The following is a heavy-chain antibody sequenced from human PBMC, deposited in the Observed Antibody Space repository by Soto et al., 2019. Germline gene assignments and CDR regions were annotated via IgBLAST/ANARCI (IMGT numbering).Heavy chain of an antibody. CDR2: IYYSGST. D-gene: IGHD6-13*01. CDR1: GGSISSYY. CDR3: AKHRIAAARSYFDY. V-gene: IGHV4-59*01. J-gene: IGHJ4*02. Sequence: PSETLSLTCTVSGGSISSYYWSWIRQPPGKGLEWIGYIYYSGSTNYNPSLKSRVTISVDTSKNQFSLKLSSATAADTAVYYCAKHRIAAARSYFDYWGQGTLVTVSS.